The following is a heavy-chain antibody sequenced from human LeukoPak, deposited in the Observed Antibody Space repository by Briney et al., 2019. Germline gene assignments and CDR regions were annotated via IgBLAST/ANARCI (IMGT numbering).Heavy chain of an antibody. CDR1: GYTFTSYG. J-gene: IGHJ6*04. CDR3: ARDGVGCSSTSCPRYYYYYGMDV. CDR2: ISAYNGNT. D-gene: IGHD2-2*01. V-gene: IGHV1-18*04. Sequence: ASVKVSCKASGYTFTSYGISWVRQAPGQGLKWMGWISAYNGNTNYAQKLQGRVTMTTDTSTSTAYMELRSLRSDDTAVYYCARDGVGCSSTSCPRYYYYYGMDVWGKGTTVTVSS.